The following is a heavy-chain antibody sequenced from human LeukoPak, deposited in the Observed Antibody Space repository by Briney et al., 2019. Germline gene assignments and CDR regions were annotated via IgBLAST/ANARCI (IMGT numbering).Heavy chain of an antibody. J-gene: IGHJ4*02. Sequence: SETLSLTCTISGGSISSSSYYWGWIRQPPGKGLEWIGSIYYSGSTYYNPSLKSRVTISVDTSKNQFSLKLSSVTAADTAVYYCARQVYYYGSGSYYYFDYWGQGTLVTVSS. CDR2: IYYSGST. CDR3: ARQVYYYGSGSYYYFDY. CDR1: GGSISSSSYY. D-gene: IGHD3-10*01. V-gene: IGHV4-39*01.